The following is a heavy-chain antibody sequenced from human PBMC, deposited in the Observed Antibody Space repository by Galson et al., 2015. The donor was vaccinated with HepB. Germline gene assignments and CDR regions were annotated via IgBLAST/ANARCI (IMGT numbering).Heavy chain of an antibody. D-gene: IGHD1-26*01. V-gene: IGHV3-23*01. J-gene: IGHJ4*02. CDR1: GFTFKNYA. CDR2: VCGSAVST. Sequence: SLRLSCAASGFTFKNYAMSWVRQAPGKGLEWVSAVCGSAVSTYYAGSGKGRFTISRDNSKNTLFLQMKILRAEDTAIYYCAKWGGAVDYWGQGTLVTVSS. CDR3: AKWGGAVDY.